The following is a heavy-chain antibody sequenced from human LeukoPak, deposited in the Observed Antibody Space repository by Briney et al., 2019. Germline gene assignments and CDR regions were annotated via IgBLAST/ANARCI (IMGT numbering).Heavy chain of an antibody. CDR3: ARRGYCSSTSCSEGELGY. CDR2: IYPGDSDT. CDR1: GYTFTTYW. J-gene: IGHJ4*02. V-gene: IGHV5-51*01. Sequence: GESLKISCEASGYTFTTYWIGWVRQLPGKGLEWMGIIYPGDSDTRYSPSFQGQVTISADKSISTAYLQWSSLKASDTAMYYCARRGYCSSTSCSEGELGYWGQGTLVTVSS. D-gene: IGHD2-2*01.